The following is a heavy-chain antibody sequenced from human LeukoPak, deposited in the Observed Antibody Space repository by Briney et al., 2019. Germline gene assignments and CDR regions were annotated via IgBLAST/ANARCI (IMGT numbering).Heavy chain of an antibody. D-gene: IGHD6-13*01. CDR2: ISAYTGNT. V-gene: IGHV1-18*01. Sequence: ASVKVSCKASGYTFTSYGISWVRQAPGQGLEWMGWISAYTGNTNYAQKLQGRVTMTTDTSTSTAYMELRSLRSDDTAVYFCARDQSYSSSLPDSMDVWGQGTTVTVSS. CDR1: GYTFTSYG. CDR3: ARDQSYSSSLPDSMDV. J-gene: IGHJ6*02.